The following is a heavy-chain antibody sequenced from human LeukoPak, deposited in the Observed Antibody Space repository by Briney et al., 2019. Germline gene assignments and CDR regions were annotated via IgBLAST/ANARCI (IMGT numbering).Heavy chain of an antibody. D-gene: IGHD1-26*01. CDR3: ARDPYSGNYGNYYYYYMDV. J-gene: IGHJ6*03. V-gene: IGHV3-21*01. CDR1: GGTFNNYN. Sequence: GGSLRLFCATSGGTFNNYNMNWVRQAPGKALEWVSSITSSGTYIFYADSVKGRFTISRDNAKNSLYLQMNSLGPEDTAVYYCARDPYSGNYGNYYYYYMDVWGKGTTVTISS. CDR2: ITSSGTYI.